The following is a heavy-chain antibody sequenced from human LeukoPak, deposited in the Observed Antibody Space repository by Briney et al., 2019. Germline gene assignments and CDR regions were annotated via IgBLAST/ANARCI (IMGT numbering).Heavy chain of an antibody. Sequence: GGSLRLSCAASGFTFSSYAMSWVRQAPGKGLEWVSAISGSGGSTYYADSVKGRFTISRDNPKNTLYLQMNSLRAEYTAVYYCAKVCPRHYYMDVWGKGTTVTVSS. V-gene: IGHV3-23*01. CDR2: ISGSGGST. CDR3: AKVCPRHYYMDV. CDR1: GFTFSSYA. J-gene: IGHJ6*03.